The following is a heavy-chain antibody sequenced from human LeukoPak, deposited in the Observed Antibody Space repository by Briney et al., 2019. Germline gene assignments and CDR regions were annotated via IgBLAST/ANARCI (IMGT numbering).Heavy chain of an antibody. CDR1: GYTFNRHS. J-gene: IGHJ6*03. CDR3: ASSEYSSSSWIYYYYYMDV. CDR2: ISAYNGDT. D-gene: IGHD6-6*01. V-gene: IGHV1-18*01. Sequence: ASVKVSCKASGYTFNRHSIIWVRQAPGQGLEWMGWISAYNGDTNYAQNLQGRVTMTTDTSTSTAYMELRSLRSEDTAVYYCASSEYSSSSWIYYYYYMDVWGKGTTVTVSS.